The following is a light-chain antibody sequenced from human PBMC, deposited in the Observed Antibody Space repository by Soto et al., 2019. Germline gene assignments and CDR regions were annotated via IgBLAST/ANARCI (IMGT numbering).Light chain of an antibody. J-gene: IGLJ7*01. Sequence: QSALTQPASVSGSPGQSITISCTGTSSDVGSYKLVSWYQQHPGKAPKLMISEVSKRPSGISDRFSGSKSGSTASLTISGLQAEDEADYYRCSYAGTSTHTVFGGGTPLTVL. CDR1: SSDVGSYKL. CDR2: EVS. V-gene: IGLV2-23*02. CDR3: CSYAGTSTHTV.